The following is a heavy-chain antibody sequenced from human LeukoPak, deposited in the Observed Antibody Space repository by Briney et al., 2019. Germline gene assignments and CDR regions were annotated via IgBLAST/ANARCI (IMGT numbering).Heavy chain of an antibody. CDR2: IYSDNT. CDR1: GFTVSSNS. J-gene: IGHJ4*02. Sequence: GGSLRLSCTVSGFTVSSNSMSWVRQAPGKGLEWVPFIYSDNTHYSDSVKGRFTISRDNSKNTLYLQMNNLRAEDTAVYYCARRAGAYSHPYDYWGQGTLVTVSS. CDR3: ARRAGAYSHPYDY. V-gene: IGHV3-53*01. D-gene: IGHD4/OR15-4a*01.